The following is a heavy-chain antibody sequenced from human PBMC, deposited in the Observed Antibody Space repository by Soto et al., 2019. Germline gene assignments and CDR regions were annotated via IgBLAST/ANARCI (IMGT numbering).Heavy chain of an antibody. CDR2: IYYSGST. CDR1: GGSISSGGYY. D-gene: IGHD3-10*01. Sequence: SETLSLTCTVSGGSISSGGYYWSWIRQHPGKGLEWIGYIYYSGSTYYNPSLKSRVTISVDTSKNQFSLKLSSVTAADTAVYYCARATYGSGSYCYSYWGQGTLVTVSS. J-gene: IGHJ4*02. V-gene: IGHV4-31*03. CDR3: ARATYGSGSYCYSY.